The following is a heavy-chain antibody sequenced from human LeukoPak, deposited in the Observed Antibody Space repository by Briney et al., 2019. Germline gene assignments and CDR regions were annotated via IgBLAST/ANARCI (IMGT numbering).Heavy chain of an antibody. CDR1: GFVFTNYF. CDR2: IKHDGSEK. D-gene: IGHD3-3*01. Sequence: GGSLRLSCAASGFVFTNYFMSWVRQAPGKGLEWVASIKHDGSEKYYVDSVRGRFTISRDNTKNSLYLQMSSLRAEDTAVYYCATDRGWRTSGYYLYYFEYWGQGTLVTFSS. CDR3: ATDRGWRTSGYYLYYFEY. V-gene: IGHV3-7*01. J-gene: IGHJ4*02.